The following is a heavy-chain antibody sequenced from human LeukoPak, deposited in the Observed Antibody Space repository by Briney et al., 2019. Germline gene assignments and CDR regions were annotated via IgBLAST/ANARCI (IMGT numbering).Heavy chain of an antibody. D-gene: IGHD4-23*01. CDR1: GYTFTGYY. CDR2: INPNSGGT. J-gene: IGHJ6*03. Sequence: ASVKVSCKASGYTFTGYYMHWVRQAPGQGLEWMGWINPNSGGTNYAQKFQGRVTMTRDTSTSTVYMELSSLRSEDTAVYYCASQTRAGGTYYYYYMDVWGKGTTVTVSS. V-gene: IGHV1-2*02. CDR3: ASQTRAGGTYYYYYMDV.